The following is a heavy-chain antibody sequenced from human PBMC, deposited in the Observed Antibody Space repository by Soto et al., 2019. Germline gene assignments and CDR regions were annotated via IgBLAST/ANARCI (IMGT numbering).Heavy chain of an antibody. CDR2: INPSGGST. D-gene: IGHD5-18*01. CDR3: ARDREGGNSPLVWAFDY. CDR1: GYTFTDYH. V-gene: IGHV1-46*04. J-gene: IGHJ4*02. Sequence: QVQLVQSGAEVRRPGASVKVSCRASGYTFTDYHMHWVRQAPGQGLEWMGIINPSGGSTCYAQRLQGSVTMTMDTSTSTVHMELSSLRSEDTAVYFFARDREGGNSPLVWAFDYWGQGTLVTVSS.